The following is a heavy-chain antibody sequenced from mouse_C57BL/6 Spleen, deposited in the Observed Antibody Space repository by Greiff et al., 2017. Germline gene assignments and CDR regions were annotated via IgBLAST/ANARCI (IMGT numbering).Heavy chain of an antibody. CDR1: GYTFTSYG. CDR3: ARAEDGYPWYFDV. Sequence: QVQLQQSGAELARPGASVKLSCKASGYTFTSYGISWVKQRTGPGLEWIGEIYPRSGTTYYNEKFKGKATLTADKSSSTAYMELSSQTSEDSAGYSCARAEDGYPWYFDVWGTGTTVTVSS. D-gene: IGHD2-3*01. V-gene: IGHV1-81*01. J-gene: IGHJ1*03. CDR2: IYPRSGTT.